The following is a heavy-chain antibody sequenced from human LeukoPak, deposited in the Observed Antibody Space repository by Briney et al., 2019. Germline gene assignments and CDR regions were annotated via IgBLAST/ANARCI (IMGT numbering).Heavy chain of an antibody. CDR2: IYHSGST. V-gene: IGHV4-4*02. J-gene: IGHJ4*02. CDR1: GGSISSSNW. D-gene: IGHD6-19*01. CDR3: ARARETEAVDS. Sequence: SGTLSLTCAVSGGSISSSNWWSWVRQPPGKGLEWIGEIYHSGSTNYNPSLKSRVTISVDKSKNQFSLRMRSVTAADTGVYYCARARETEAVDSWGQGTLVTVSS.